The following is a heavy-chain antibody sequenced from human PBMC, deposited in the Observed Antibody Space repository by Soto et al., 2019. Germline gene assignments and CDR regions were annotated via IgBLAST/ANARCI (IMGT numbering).Heavy chain of an antibody. CDR3: VKDQGPRARAFDI. J-gene: IGHJ3*02. V-gene: IGHV3-23*01. CDR2: ISGSGGST. Sequence: GGSLRLSCVASGFIFSNYAISWLRHGPGKGLEWVSAISGSGGSTYYADSVKGRFTISRDNSKNTLYLQMNSLRVEDSAVYYCVKDQGPRARAFDIWGQGTMVTVSS. CDR1: GFIFSNYA.